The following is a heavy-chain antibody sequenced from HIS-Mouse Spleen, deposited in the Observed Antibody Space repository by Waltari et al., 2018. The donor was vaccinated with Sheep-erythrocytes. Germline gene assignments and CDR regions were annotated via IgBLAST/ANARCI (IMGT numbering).Heavy chain of an antibody. Sequence: GAEVKKPGESLKISFKGSGYSFTSYWIGWVRQMPGKGLEWMGIIYPGDSDTRYSPSFQGQVTISADKSISTAYLQWSSLKASDTAMYYCARRTYYDFWSGYYTDAFDIWGQGTMVTVSS. D-gene: IGHD3-3*01. CDR3: ARRTYYDFWSGYYTDAFDI. CDR1: GYSFTSYW. V-gene: IGHV5-51*03. CDR2: IYPGDSDT. J-gene: IGHJ3*02.